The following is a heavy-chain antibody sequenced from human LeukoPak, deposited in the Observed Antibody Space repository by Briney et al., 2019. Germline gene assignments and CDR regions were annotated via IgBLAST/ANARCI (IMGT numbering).Heavy chain of an antibody. D-gene: IGHD4-17*01. CDR1: GGSISSYY. J-gene: IGHJ4*02. V-gene: IGHV4-59*08. CDR2: IYYSGST. CDR3: ARLTTPGFDY. Sequence: SRTLSLTCTVSGGSISSYYWSWIRQPPGRGLECIGHIYYSGSTNYNPSLKSRVTISVDMSKNQFSLKLSSVTAADTAVYYCARLTTPGFDYWGQGTLVTVSS.